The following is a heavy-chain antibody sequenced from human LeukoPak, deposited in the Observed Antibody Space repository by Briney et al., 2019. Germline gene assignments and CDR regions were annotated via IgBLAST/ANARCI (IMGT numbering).Heavy chain of an antibody. Sequence: SETLTLTCTVSGGSISSYYWSWIRQPPGKGLEWVGYIYYSGSTNYNPSLKSRVTISVDTSKNQFSLKLSSVTAADTAVYYCARGAYGDPTSFDYWGQGTLVTVSS. D-gene: IGHD4-17*01. CDR3: ARGAYGDPTSFDY. V-gene: IGHV4-59*01. CDR2: IYYSGST. CDR1: GGSISSYY. J-gene: IGHJ4*02.